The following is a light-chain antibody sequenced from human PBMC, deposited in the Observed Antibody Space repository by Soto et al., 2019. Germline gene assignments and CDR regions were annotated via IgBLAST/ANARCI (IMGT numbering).Light chain of an antibody. CDR2: DAS. J-gene: IGKJ2*01. V-gene: IGKV3-15*01. Sequence: EIVMTQSPATLSVSPGERATLSCRASQSVSSNFAWYQQKPGQAPRLLIYDASTMATGIPARFSGSGSGTELTLTISSLQSEDFAVYYCQQYNNCPPYTFGQGNKLEIK. CDR3: QQYNNCPPYT. CDR1: QSVSSN.